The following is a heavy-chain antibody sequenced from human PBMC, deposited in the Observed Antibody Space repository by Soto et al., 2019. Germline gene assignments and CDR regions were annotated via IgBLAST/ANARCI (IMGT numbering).Heavy chain of an antibody. CDR2: ISTSGGST. Sequence: EVQLLESGGGLVQPGGSLRLSCAASGFTFSSYAMSWVRQAPGKALEWGSAISTSGGSTYYADSVKGRFTISRDNSNNTLYLQMNSLRAEDTAVYYCSLSDRYYGMDVWGLGTTVTVSS. V-gene: IGHV3-23*01. J-gene: IGHJ6*02. CDR1: GFTFSSYA. CDR3: SLSDRYYGMDV.